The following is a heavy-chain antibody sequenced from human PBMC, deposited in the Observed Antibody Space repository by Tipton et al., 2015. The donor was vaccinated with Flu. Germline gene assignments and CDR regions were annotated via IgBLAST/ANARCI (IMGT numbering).Heavy chain of an antibody. Sequence: TLSLTCSVSGNSIASDYYWGWIRQPPGKGLEWIGNLHHTGNTYYNPSLRSRVTILVDRSKNQFSLKLSSVTAADTAVYYCAREVGASYFDYWGQGTLVTVSS. D-gene: IGHD1-26*01. CDR3: AREVGASYFDY. CDR1: GNSIASDYY. V-gene: IGHV4-38-2*02. J-gene: IGHJ4*02. CDR2: LHHTGNT.